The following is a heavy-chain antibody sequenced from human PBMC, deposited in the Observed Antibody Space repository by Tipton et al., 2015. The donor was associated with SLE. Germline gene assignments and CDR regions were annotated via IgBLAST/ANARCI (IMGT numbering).Heavy chain of an antibody. CDR3: ARLPDYFDH. CDR1: GGSINVYY. V-gene: IGHV4-59*01. J-gene: IGHJ4*02. CDR2: VSYSGST. Sequence: TLSLTCSVSGGSINVYYWSWVRQLPGKGLEWIGYVSYSGSTNYNPSLQSRVTISVDTSKNQFSLKLRSVTAADTAVYYCARLPDYFDHWGQGALVTVSS.